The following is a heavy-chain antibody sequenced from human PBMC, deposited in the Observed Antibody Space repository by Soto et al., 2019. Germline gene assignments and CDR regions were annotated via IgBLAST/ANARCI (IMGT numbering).Heavy chain of an antibody. J-gene: IGHJ4*02. V-gene: IGHV3-23*01. CDR3: ARDPPSSLPVSSGYPRWVDDY. CDR2: ISGSGGST. D-gene: IGHD3-22*01. Sequence: PGGSLRLSCAASGFTFSSYAMSWVRQAPGKGLEWVSAISGSGGSTYSADSVKGRFTISRDNSKNTLYLQMNSLRAEDTAVYYCARDPPSSLPVSSGYPRWVDDYWGQGTLVTVSS. CDR1: GFTFSSYA.